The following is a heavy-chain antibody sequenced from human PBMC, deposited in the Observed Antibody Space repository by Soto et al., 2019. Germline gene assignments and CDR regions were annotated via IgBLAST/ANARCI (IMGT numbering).Heavy chain of an antibody. CDR3: AKATRYCTSTTCPPYYSGMDV. Sequence: QGQLVESGGGVVQPGRSLRLSCAASGFTFSSYGMHWVRQAPGKGLEWVAVTSYDGSNKYYGDSVKGRFTISRDNSKNTLYLQMNSLRAEDTAVYYCAKATRYCTSTTCPPYYSGMDVWGRGTTVTVSS. J-gene: IGHJ6*02. D-gene: IGHD2-2*01. CDR1: GFTFSSYG. CDR2: TSYDGSNK. V-gene: IGHV3-30*18.